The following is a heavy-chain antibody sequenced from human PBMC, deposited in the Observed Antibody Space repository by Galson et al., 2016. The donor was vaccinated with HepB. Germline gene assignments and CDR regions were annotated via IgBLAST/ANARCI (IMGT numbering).Heavy chain of an antibody. Sequence: CAISGDSVSSDSVGWNWIRQSPSRGLEWLGRTYYTSYWYYDYAASVKSRITTKPDTSKNQFSLRLNSMTPEDTAVYYCAREVTVAGNLDPWGQGTLVTVSS. CDR2: TYYTSYWYY. CDR3: AREVTVAGNLDP. D-gene: IGHD6-19*01. V-gene: IGHV6-1*01. CDR1: GDSVSSDSVG. J-gene: IGHJ5*02.